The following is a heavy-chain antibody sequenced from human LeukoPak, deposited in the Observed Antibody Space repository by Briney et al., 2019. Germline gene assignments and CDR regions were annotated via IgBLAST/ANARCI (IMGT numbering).Heavy chain of an antibody. Sequence: GASAKVSCKVSGYTLTELSMHWVRQAPGKGLEWMGGFDPEDGETIYAQKFQGRVTMTEDTSTDTAYMELSSLRSEDTAVYYCATVYRPRYYMDVWGKGTTVTVSS. CDR1: GYTLTELS. V-gene: IGHV1-24*01. J-gene: IGHJ6*03. CDR3: ATVYRPRYYMDV. CDR2: FDPEDGET. D-gene: IGHD3-16*02.